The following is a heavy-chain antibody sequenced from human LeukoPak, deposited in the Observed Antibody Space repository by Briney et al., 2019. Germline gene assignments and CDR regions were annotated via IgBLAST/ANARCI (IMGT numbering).Heavy chain of an antibody. CDR1: GYTFTSYG. Sequence: GASVKVSCKASGYTFTSYGISWVRQAPGQGLEWMGWISAYNGNTNYAQKLQGRVTMTTDTSTRTAYMELRSLRSDDTAVYYCARGVGYGSGSYYRERWFDPWGQGTLVTVSS. J-gene: IGHJ5*02. CDR2: ISAYNGNT. V-gene: IGHV1-18*01. CDR3: ARGVGYGSGSYYRERWFDP. D-gene: IGHD3-10*01.